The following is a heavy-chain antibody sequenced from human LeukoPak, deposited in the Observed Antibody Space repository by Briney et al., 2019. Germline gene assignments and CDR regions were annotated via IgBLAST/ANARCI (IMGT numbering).Heavy chain of an antibody. Sequence: GGSLRLSCAASGFTFSDYYMSWIRQAPGKGLEWVSYISSSSSYTNYADSVKGRFTIPRDNAKNSLYLQMNSLRAEDTAVYYCARHPPPLYGVLDYWGQGTLVTVSS. CDR2: ISSSSSYT. CDR3: ARHPPPLYGVLDY. V-gene: IGHV3-11*06. D-gene: IGHD4-17*01. CDR1: GFTFSDYY. J-gene: IGHJ4*02.